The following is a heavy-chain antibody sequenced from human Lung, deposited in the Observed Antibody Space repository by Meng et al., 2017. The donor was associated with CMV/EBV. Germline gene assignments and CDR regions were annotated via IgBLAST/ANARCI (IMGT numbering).Heavy chain of an antibody. CDR3: ASLLGYCSSTSCYEGNYYFDY. J-gene: IGHJ4*02. V-gene: IGHV1-2*02. CDR2: INPNSGGT. D-gene: IGHD2-2*01. CDR1: GYTFTGYY. Sequence: ASVKVSCKASGYTFTGYYMHWVRQAPGQGLEWMGWINPNSGGTNYAQKFQGRVTMTRDTSISTAYMELSRLRSDDTAVYYCASLLGYCSSTSCYEGNYYFDYWGQGTXVTVYS.